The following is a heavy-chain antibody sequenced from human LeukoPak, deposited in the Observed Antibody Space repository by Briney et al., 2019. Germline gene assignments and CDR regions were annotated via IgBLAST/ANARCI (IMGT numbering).Heavy chain of an antibody. J-gene: IGHJ6*04. CDR1: GFTFSSYW. CDR2: IKQDGSEK. Sequence: GGSLRLSCAASGFTFSSYWMSWVRQAPGKGLEWVANIKQDGSEKYYVDSVKGRFTISRDNAKNSLYLQMNSLRAEDTAVYYCARSSRYFGWVPFYGMDVWGKGTTVTVSS. V-gene: IGHV3-7*03. CDR3: ARSSRYFGWVPFYGMDV. D-gene: IGHD3-9*01.